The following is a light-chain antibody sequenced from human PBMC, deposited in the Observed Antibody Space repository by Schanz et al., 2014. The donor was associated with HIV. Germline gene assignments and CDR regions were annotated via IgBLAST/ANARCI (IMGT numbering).Light chain of an antibody. CDR1: QSVSR. V-gene: IGKV3-20*01. J-gene: IGKJ2*01. CDR2: GAT. CDR3: QQYGSSPGT. Sequence: EIVMTQSPATLSLSPGERATLSCRASQSVSRLAWFQHKPDQAPRLLIYGATSRATGIPDRFSGSGSGTDFTLTISSLQPEDVAVYFCQQYGSSPGTFGQGTKLEIK.